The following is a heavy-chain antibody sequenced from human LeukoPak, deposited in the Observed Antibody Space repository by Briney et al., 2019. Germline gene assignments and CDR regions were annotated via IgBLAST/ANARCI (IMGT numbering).Heavy chain of an antibody. CDR1: RFTFTTYG. Sequence: GGSLRLSCAATRFTFTTYGMHWVRQAPGKGLEWVSFIQYDGTNKYYADSVKGRFTISRDNSKNTLYLQMNSLRAEDTAVYYCARVQNEWQLLPGFDYWGQGTLVTVSS. CDR3: ARVQNEWQLLPGFDY. V-gene: IGHV3-30*02. CDR2: IQYDGTNK. J-gene: IGHJ4*02. D-gene: IGHD1-26*01.